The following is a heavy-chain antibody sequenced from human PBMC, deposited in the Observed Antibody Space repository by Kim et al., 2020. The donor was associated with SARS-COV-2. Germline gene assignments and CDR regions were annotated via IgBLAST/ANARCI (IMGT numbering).Heavy chain of an antibody. CDR3: ARALVHYYDSSGYGPWYYYGMDV. V-gene: IGHV1-69*13. Sequence: SVKVSCKASGGTFSSYAISWVRQAPGQGLEWMGGIIPIFGTANYAQKFQGRVTITADESTSTAYMELSSLRSEDTAVYYCARALVHYYDSSGYGPWYYYGMDVWGQGTTVTVSS. CDR2: IIPIFGTA. D-gene: IGHD3-22*01. CDR1: GGTFSSYA. J-gene: IGHJ6*02.